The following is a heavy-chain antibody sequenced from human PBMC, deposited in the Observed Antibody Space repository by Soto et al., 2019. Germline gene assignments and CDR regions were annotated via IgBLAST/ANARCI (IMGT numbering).Heavy chain of an antibody. CDR3: AHKASLQGNWDGGCLDS. CDR1: GFSLSTSGVG. Sequence: QITLEESGPPRVKPTQTLTLTCIFSGFSLSTSGVGVGWIRQPPGKALEWLAFIYWDDDKRYSPSLRSRLTNTKDTAIQQVAVTMTHMDPAERATYFCAHKASLQGNWDGGCLDSWGQGTRVTVSS. J-gene: IGHJ5*01. D-gene: IGHD1-1*01. V-gene: IGHV2-5*02. CDR2: IYWDDDK.